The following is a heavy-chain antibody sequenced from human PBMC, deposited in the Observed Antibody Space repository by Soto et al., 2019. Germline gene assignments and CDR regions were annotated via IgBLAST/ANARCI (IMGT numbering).Heavy chain of an antibody. CDR1: GYTFTSYG. CDR2: ISAYNGNT. J-gene: IGHJ3*02. CDR3: ARLLSTIFGVVIRAFDI. Sequence: ASVKVSCKASGYTFTSYGISWVRQAPGQGLEWMGWISAYNGNTNYAQKLQGGVTMTTDTSTSTAYMELRSLRSDDTAVYYCARLLSTIFGVVIRAFDIWGQGTMVTVSS. D-gene: IGHD3-3*01. V-gene: IGHV1-18*01.